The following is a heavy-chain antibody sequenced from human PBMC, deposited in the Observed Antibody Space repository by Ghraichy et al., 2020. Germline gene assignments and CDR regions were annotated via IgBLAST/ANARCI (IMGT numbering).Heavy chain of an antibody. D-gene: IGHD5-12*01. CDR2: ISWNSGSI. V-gene: IGHV3-9*01. Sequence: GGSLRLSCAASGFTFDDYAMHWVRQAPGKGLEWVSGISWNSGSIGYADSVKGRFTISRDNAKNSLYLQMNSLRAEDTALYYCAKDILRWLRSNWFDPWGQGTLVTVSS. CDR1: GFTFDDYA. J-gene: IGHJ5*02. CDR3: AKDILRWLRSNWFDP.